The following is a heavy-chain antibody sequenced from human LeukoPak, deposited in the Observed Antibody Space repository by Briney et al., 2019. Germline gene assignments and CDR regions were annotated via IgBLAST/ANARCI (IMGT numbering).Heavy chain of an antibody. CDR1: GYSFTGYY. D-gene: IGHD3-22*01. Sequence: ASVKVSCKASGYSFTGYYIHWVRQAPGQGLEWMGWINPNSGGTNYTQKFQGRVTMTRDTSIRTAYMELSRLRSDDTAVYYCARGGDGVVSIDKNDYWGQGTLVTVSS. J-gene: IGHJ4*02. CDR2: INPNSGGT. V-gene: IGHV1-2*02. CDR3: ARGGDGVVSIDKNDY.